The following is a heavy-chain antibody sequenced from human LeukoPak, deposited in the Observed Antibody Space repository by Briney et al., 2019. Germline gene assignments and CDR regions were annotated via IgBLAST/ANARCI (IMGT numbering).Heavy chain of an antibody. CDR2: ISYDGSNK. V-gene: IGHV3-30*18. CDR3: AKDFKGSSSVFSFGMDV. J-gene: IGHJ6*02. Sequence: GGSLRLSCAASGFTFSSYGMHWVRQAPGKGLEWVAVISYDGSNKYYADSVKGRFTISGDNSKNTLYLQMNSLRAEDTAVYYCAKDFKGSSSVFSFGMDVWGQGTTVTVSS. D-gene: IGHD6-13*01. CDR1: GFTFSSYG.